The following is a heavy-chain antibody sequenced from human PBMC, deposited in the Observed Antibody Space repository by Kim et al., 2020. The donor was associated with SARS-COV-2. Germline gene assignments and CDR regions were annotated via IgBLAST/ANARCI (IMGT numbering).Heavy chain of an antibody. V-gene: IGHV3-48*03. D-gene: IGHD1-26*01. CDR3: AREGIVGTFDY. Sequence: IYYADSVKGRFTISRDNAENSLYLQMNSLRAEDTAVYYCAREGIVGTFDYWGQGTLVTVSS. J-gene: IGHJ4*02. CDR2: I.